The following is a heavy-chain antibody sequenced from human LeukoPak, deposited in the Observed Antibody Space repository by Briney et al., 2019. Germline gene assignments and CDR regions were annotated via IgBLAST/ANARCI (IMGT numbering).Heavy chain of an antibody. V-gene: IGHV3-9*01. D-gene: IGHD6-6*01. CDR1: GFTFDDYA. J-gene: IGHJ4*02. CDR2: ISWNSGSI. CDR3: ARENIAARPHHFDY. Sequence: GRSLRLSCAASGFTFDDYAMHWVRQAPGKGLEWVSGISWNSGSIGYADSVKGRFTISRDNAKNSLYLQMNSLRAEDTAVYYCARENIAARPHHFDYWGQGTLVSVSS.